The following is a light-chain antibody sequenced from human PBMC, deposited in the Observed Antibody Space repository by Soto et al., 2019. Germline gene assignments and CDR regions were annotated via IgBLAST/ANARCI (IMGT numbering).Light chain of an antibody. CDR1: QSVSSSY. Sequence: EIVLTQSPGTLSLSPGERATLSCRASQSVSSSYLAWYQQKPGQAPRLLIYGTSRRATDIPDRFSGSGSGTDFTLTISSLQSEDFGVYFCQQYNNWPITFGQGTRLEIK. CDR3: QQYNNWPIT. J-gene: IGKJ5*01. V-gene: IGKV3-20*01. CDR2: GTS.